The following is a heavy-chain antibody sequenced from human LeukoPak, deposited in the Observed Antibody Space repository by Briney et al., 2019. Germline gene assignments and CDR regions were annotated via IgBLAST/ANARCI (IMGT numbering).Heavy chain of an antibody. CDR1: GFTSSSYS. CDR3: AKLTTATQTY. V-gene: IGHV3-21*04. CDR2: ISSSSSYI. Sequence: GGSLRLSCAASGFTSSSYSMNWVRQAPGKGLEWVSYISSSSSYIYYADSVKGRFTISRDNAKNSLYLLMNSLRAEDTAVYYCAKLTTATQTYWGQGTLVTVSS. J-gene: IGHJ4*02. D-gene: IGHD4-17*01.